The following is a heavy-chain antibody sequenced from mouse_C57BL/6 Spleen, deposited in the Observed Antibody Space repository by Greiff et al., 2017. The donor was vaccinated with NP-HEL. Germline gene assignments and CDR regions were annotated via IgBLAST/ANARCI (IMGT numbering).Heavy chain of an antibody. J-gene: IGHJ2*01. Sequence: EVQLQQSGPVLVKPWASVTMSCKASGYSFTDYYMSWVKQSHGKSLEWIGVINPYNGGTSYNQQFKGTATLTVDKSSRTAYMVLNSLTSEHSTVYYGGRRGIYDYDAFYLDYWGQGTTLTVSS. D-gene: IGHD2-4*01. CDR1: GYSFTDYY. CDR2: INPYNGGT. CDR3: GRRGIYDYDAFYLDY. V-gene: IGHV1-19*01.